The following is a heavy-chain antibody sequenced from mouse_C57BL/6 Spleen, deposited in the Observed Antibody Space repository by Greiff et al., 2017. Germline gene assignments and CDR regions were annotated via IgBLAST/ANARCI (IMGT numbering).Heavy chain of an antibody. CDR3: ARHYGSSYAMDY. D-gene: IGHD1-1*01. Sequence: EVKVVESGGDLVKPGGSLKLSCAASGFTFSSYGMSWVRQTPDKRLEWVATISSGGSYTYYPDSVKGRFTISRDNAKNTLYLQMSSLKSEDTAMYYCARHYGSSYAMDYWGQGTSVTVSS. V-gene: IGHV5-6*01. CDR2: ISSGGSYT. CDR1: GFTFSSYG. J-gene: IGHJ4*01.